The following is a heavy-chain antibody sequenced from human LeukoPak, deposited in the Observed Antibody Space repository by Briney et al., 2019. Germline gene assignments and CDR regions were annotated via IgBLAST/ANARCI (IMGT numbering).Heavy chain of an antibody. J-gene: IGHJ4*02. Sequence: SETLSLTCTVSGGSIGSYYWSWIRQPPGKGLEWIGYIYYSGSTNYNPSLKSRVTISVDTSKNQFSLKLSSVTAADTAVYYCARQSGSYFYGWGQGTLVTVSS. CDR1: GGSIGSYY. V-gene: IGHV4-59*08. D-gene: IGHD1-26*01. CDR3: ARQSGSYFYG. CDR2: IYYSGST.